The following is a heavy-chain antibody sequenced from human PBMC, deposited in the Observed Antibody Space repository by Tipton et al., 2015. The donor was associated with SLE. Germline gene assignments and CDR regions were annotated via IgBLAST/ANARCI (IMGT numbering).Heavy chain of an antibody. J-gene: IGHJ3*02. CDR1: GGSIRSHY. D-gene: IGHD2-2*01. CDR3: ARDPDLQVCSGTTCPDAFDI. CDR2: FYYSGNA. V-gene: IGHV4-59*11. Sequence: TLSLTCTVSGGSIRSHYWTWIRQPPGKGLEWIGYFYYSGNAKYNPSPKMRVTISGDTSKNQFSLKLSSVTAADTAIYYCARDPDLQVCSGTTCPDAFDIWGQGTMVTVAS.